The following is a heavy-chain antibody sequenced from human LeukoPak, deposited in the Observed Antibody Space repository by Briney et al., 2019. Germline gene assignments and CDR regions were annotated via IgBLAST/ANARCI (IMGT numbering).Heavy chain of an antibody. Sequence: ASVKVSCKASGCTFSSYAISWVRQAPGQGLEWMGGIIPIFGTANYAQKFQGRVTITADESTSTAYMELSSLRSEDTAVYYCARAFDSSGYDIDYWGQGTLVTVSS. D-gene: IGHD3-22*01. CDR2: IIPIFGTA. CDR3: ARAFDSSGYDIDY. J-gene: IGHJ4*02. V-gene: IGHV1-69*13. CDR1: GCTFSSYA.